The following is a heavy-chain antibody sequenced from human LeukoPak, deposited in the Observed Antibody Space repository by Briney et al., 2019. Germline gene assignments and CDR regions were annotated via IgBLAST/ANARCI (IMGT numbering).Heavy chain of an antibody. CDR1: GFTFSSYG. V-gene: IGHV3-30*03. CDR2: ISYDGSNK. D-gene: IGHD6-13*01. CDR3: ARHNISSSYDY. J-gene: IGHJ4*02. Sequence: GRSLRLSRAASGFTFSSYGMHWVRQAPGKGLEWVAVISYDGSNKYYADSVKGRFTISRDNSKNTLYLQMNSLRAEDTTVYYCARHNISSSYDYWGQGTLVTVSS.